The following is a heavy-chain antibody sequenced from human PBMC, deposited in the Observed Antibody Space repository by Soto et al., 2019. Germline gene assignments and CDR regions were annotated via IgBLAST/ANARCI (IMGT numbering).Heavy chain of an antibody. CDR3: AREVPSRYFDL. V-gene: IGHV4-34*01. J-gene: IGHJ2*01. CDR2: INHSGST. D-gene: IGHD1-1*01. Sequence: QVQLQQWGAGLLKPSETLSLTCAVYGGSFSGYYWSWIRQPPGKGLEWIGEINHSGSTNYNPSIKSRGTISVDTSKNQFSLKLSSVTAADTAVYYCAREVPSRYFDLWGRGTLVTVSS. CDR1: GGSFSGYY.